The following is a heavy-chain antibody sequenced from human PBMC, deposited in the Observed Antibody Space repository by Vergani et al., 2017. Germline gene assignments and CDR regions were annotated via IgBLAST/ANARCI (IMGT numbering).Heavy chain of an antibody. V-gene: IGHV3-33*01. CDR1: GFTFSSYG. D-gene: IGHD6-13*01. CDR2: IWYDGSNK. J-gene: IGHJ4*02. CDR3: ARQRSHPIRQQTDVYFDY. Sequence: QVQLVESGGGVVQPGRSLRLSCAASGFTFSSYGMHWVRKAPGKGLEWVAVIWYDGSNKYYADSVKGRFTISRDNAKNSLYLQMNSLRAEDTAVYYCARQRSHPIRQQTDVYFDYWGQGTLVTVSS.